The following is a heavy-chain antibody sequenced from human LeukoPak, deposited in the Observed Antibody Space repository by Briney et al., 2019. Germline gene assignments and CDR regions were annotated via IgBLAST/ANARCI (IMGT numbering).Heavy chain of an antibody. D-gene: IGHD3-22*01. CDR3: AKDTKPEYYYDSSGYPRGY. J-gene: IGHJ4*02. V-gene: IGHV3-43*02. CDR1: GFTFDDYA. Sequence: GGSLRLSCAASGFTFDDYAMQWVRQAPGKGLEWVSLISGDGGSTYYADSVKGRFTISRDNSKNSLYLQMNSLRTEDTALYYCAKDTKPEYYYDSSGYPRGYWGQGTLVTVSS. CDR2: ISGDGGST.